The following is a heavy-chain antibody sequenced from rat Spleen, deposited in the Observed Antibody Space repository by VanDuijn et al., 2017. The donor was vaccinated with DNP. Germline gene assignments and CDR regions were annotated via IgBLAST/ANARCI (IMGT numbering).Heavy chain of an antibody. V-gene: IGHV5-31*01. CDR2: ITSSGGST. CDR1: GFTFNNYW. D-gene: IGHD1-10*01. J-gene: IGHJ3*01. CDR3: ARDRGRSYNNYGFAY. Sequence: EVQLVESGGDLVQPGRSLKLSCVASGFTFNNYWMTWIRQVPGKGLEWVASITSSGGSTYYPDSVKGRFTISRDNAKHTLYLQMNSLRSEDTATYYCARDRGRSYNNYGFAYWGQGTLVTVSS.